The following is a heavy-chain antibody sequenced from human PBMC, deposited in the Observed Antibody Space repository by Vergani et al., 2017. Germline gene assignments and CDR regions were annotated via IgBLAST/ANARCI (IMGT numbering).Heavy chain of an antibody. CDR3: ARVGYDYVWGTYRSYYFDY. D-gene: IGHD3-16*02. V-gene: IGHV4-59*01. Sequence: QVQLQESGPGLVKPSETLSLICTVSGGSISSNYWSWIRQPPGKGLEWIGYIYYSGSTSYNPSLKSRVTILIDTSKNHFSLRLSSVTAADTAVYYCARVGYDYVWGTYRSYYFDYWGQGTLVTVSS. CDR2: IYYSGST. J-gene: IGHJ4*02. CDR1: GGSISSNY.